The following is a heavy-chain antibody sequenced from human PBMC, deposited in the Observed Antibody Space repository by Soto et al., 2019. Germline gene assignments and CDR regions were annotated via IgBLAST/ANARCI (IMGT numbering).Heavy chain of an antibody. Sequence: TGGSLRLSCAASGFTFSSYWMSWVRQAPGKGLEWVANIKQDGSEKYYVDSVKGRFTISRDNAKNSLYLQMNSLRAEDTAVYYCASTLNYYDSSGYYYGRMAFDIWGQGTMVTVSS. D-gene: IGHD3-22*01. CDR1: GFTFSSYW. V-gene: IGHV3-7*01. J-gene: IGHJ3*02. CDR2: IKQDGSEK. CDR3: ASTLNYYDSSGYYYGRMAFDI.